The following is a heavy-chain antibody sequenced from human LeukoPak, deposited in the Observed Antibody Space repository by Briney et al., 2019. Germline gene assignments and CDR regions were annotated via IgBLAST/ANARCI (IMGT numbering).Heavy chain of an antibody. J-gene: IGHJ4*02. D-gene: IGHD3-10*01. Sequence: SETLSLTCTVSGGSISSSSYYWGWIRQPPGKGLEWIGSIYYSGSTYYNPSLKSRVTISVDTSKNQFSLKLSSVTAADTAVYYCARIGDYGSGSYYNNWGQGTLVTVSS. CDR3: ARIGDYGSGSYYNN. CDR2: IYYSGST. CDR1: GGSISSSSYY. V-gene: IGHV4-39*01.